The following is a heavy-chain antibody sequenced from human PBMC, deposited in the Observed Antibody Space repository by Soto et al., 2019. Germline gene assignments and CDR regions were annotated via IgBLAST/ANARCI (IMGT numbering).Heavy chain of an antibody. CDR2: ISYDGSNK. D-gene: IGHD6-19*01. J-gene: IGHJ4*02. CDR1: GFTFSSYA. Sequence: QVQLVESGGGVVQPGRSLRLSCAASGFTFSSYAMHWVRQAPGKGLEWVAVISYDGSNKYYADSVKGRFTISRDNSKNPLYLQMNSLRAEDTAVYYCAREPEDGWKYFDYWGQGTLVTVSS. V-gene: IGHV3-30-3*01. CDR3: AREPEDGWKYFDY.